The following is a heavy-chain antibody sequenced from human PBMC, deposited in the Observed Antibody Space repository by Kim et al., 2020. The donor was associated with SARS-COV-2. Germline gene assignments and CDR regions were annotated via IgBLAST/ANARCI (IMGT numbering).Heavy chain of an antibody. D-gene: IGHD3-16*01. CDR3: PRHYAWAFYI. V-gene: IGHV3-7*03. Sequence: GGSLRLSCAASGFTFRNFWMTWARQVPGKGPEWVASISPDGSKIYYVDSVKGRFTISRDNARNSLSLQMNSLRAEDTDVYFCPRHYAWAFYIWGQGTMVT. CDR1: GFTFRNFW. CDR2: ISPDGSKI. J-gene: IGHJ3*02.